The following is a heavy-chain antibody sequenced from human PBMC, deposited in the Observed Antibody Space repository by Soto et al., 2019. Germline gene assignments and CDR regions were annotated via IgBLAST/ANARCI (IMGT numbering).Heavy chain of an antibody. J-gene: IGHJ4*02. Sequence: QVQLVQSGAEVKKPGASVKVSCKASGYTFTSYAMHWVRQAPGQRLEWMGWINAGNGNTKYSQKFQGRVTITRDTYASTAYMELSSLRSEDTAVYYCANALGMYYFDYWGQGTLVTVSS. CDR1: GYTFTSYA. CDR2: INAGNGNT. D-gene: IGHD3-16*01. CDR3: ANALGMYYFDY. V-gene: IGHV1-3*01.